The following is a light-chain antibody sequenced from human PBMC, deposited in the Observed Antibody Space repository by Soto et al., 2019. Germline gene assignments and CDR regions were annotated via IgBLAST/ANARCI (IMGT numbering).Light chain of an antibody. V-gene: IGLV1-40*01. J-gene: IGLJ1*01. CDR3: QSYDTSLSGSWV. Sequence: QSVLTQPPSLSGAPGQRVIISCTGSSSNIGAGYDVHWYQQLPGTAPKLLIHGNSNRPSGVPDRFSGSKSGTSASLAITGLQAEDEADYYCQSYDTSLSGSWVFGTGTKVTVL. CDR2: GNS. CDR1: SSNIGAGYD.